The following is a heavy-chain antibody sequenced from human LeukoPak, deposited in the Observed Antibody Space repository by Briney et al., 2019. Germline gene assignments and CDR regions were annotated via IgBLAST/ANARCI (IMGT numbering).Heavy chain of an antibody. D-gene: IGHD1-26*01. V-gene: IGHV3-7*01. CDR2: IKPDGSEK. Sequence: PGGSLRLSCAASGFTFSTYWMSWVRQAPGKGLEWVANIKPDGSEKYYVDSVKGRFTFSRDNAKNSLYLQVNSLRAEDTAVYYCARLGSYADFDYWGQGTLVTVSS. CDR3: ARLGSYADFDY. J-gene: IGHJ4*02. CDR1: GFTFSTYW.